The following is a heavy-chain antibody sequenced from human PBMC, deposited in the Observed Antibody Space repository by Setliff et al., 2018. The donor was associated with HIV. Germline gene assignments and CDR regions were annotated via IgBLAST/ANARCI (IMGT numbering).Heavy chain of an antibody. CDR2: MHYRGTT. Sequence: SETLSLTCNVSGDSISGNSFFWGWIRQPPGKGLEWIGSMHYRGTTSYNPSLKSRVTIFVDTSKNQFSLTLSSVTATDTAVYYCVRGAPRPAYYYYYYMDVWGKGTTVTVSS. D-gene: IGHD6-6*01. V-gene: IGHV4-39*01. CDR1: GDSISGNSFF. J-gene: IGHJ6*03. CDR3: VRGAPRPAYYYYYYMDV.